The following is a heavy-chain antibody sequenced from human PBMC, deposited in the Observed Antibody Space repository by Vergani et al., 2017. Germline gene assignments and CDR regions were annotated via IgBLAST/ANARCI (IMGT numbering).Heavy chain of an antibody. CDR2: ISWNSGSI. CDR1: GFTFDDYA. V-gene: IGHV3-9*01. D-gene: IGHD3-22*01. Sequence: EVQLVESGGGLVQPGRSLRLSCAASGFTFDDYAMHWVRQAPGKGLEWVSGISWNSGSIGYADSVKGRFTISRDNAKHSLYLQMNSLRAEDTALYYCAKGTLHYYDSSGYYPWDAFDIWGQGTMVTVSS. J-gene: IGHJ3*02. CDR3: AKGTLHYYDSSGYYPWDAFDI.